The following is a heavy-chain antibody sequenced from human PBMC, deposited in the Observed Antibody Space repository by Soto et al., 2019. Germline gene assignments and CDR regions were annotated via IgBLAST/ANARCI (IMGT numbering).Heavy chain of an antibody. J-gene: IGHJ3*02. CDR1: GFTFSGSA. Sequence: RGSLRLSCAASGFTFSGSAMHWVRQASGKGLEWVGRIRSKANSYATAYAASVKGRFTISRDDSKNTAYLQMNSLKTEDTAVYYCTRPGRGYCSSTSCADAFDIWGQGTMVTVSS. CDR2: IRSKANSYAT. D-gene: IGHD2-2*03. CDR3: TRPGRGYCSSTSCADAFDI. V-gene: IGHV3-73*01.